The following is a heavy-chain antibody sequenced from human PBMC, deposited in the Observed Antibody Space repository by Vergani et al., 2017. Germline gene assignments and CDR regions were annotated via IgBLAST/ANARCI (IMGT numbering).Heavy chain of an antibody. Sequence: QLQLPESGPGLVKPSETLSLTCTVSGGSISSSSYYWGWIRQPPGKGLEWIGSIYYSGSTYYNPSLKSRVTISVDTSKNQFSLKLSSVTAADTAVYYCARQGHSSGWSSVGYYYYYYMDVWGKGTTVTVSS. CDR2: IYYSGST. CDR3: ARQGHSSGWSSVGYYYYYYMDV. CDR1: GGSISSSSYY. D-gene: IGHD6-19*01. J-gene: IGHJ6*03. V-gene: IGHV4-39*01.